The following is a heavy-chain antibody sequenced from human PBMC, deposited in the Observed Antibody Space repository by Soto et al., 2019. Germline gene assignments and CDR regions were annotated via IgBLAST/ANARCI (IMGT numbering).Heavy chain of an antibody. CDR2: ISSSSSTI. Sequence: GGSLRLSCAASGFTFSSYSMNWVRQAPGKGLEWVSYISSSSSTIYYADSVKGRFTISRDNAKNSLYLQMNSLRAEDTAVYYCARDQSVVVPAATESNFDYWGQGTLVTVSS. J-gene: IGHJ4*02. CDR3: ARDQSVVVPAATESNFDY. CDR1: GFTFSSYS. V-gene: IGHV3-48*01. D-gene: IGHD2-2*01.